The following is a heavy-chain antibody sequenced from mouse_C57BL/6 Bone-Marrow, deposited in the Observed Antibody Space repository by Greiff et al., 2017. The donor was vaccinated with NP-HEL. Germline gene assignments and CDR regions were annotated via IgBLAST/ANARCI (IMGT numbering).Heavy chain of an antibody. Sequence: VQLQQSGAELVKPGASVKLSCKASGYTFTSYWMHWVKQRPGQGLEWIGMIHPNSGSTNYNEKFKSKATLTVDKSSSTAYMQLSSLTSEDSAVYYCARSELTGHAMDYWGQGTSVTVSS. J-gene: IGHJ4*01. CDR3: ARSELTGHAMDY. D-gene: IGHD4-1*01. CDR1: GYTFTSYW. V-gene: IGHV1-64*01. CDR2: IHPNSGST.